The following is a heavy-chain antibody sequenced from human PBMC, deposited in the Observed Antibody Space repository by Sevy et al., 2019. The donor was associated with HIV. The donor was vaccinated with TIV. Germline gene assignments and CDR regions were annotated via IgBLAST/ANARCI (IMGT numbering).Heavy chain of an antibody. J-gene: IGHJ2*01. CDR3: ARGGEGLIPAPVLGLGPWRKYWYLDL. D-gene: IGHD3-16*01. CDR1: VGSFSGYY. CDR2: INPSGST. V-gene: IGHV4-34*01. Sequence: SETLSLTCAVYVGSFSGYYWTWIRQSPGKGLEWIGEINPSGSTNCNPSLKSRVTIAVDTPKNQFSLKLSSVTAADTAVYYCARGGEGLIPAPVLGLGPWRKYWYLDLWGRGTLVTVSS.